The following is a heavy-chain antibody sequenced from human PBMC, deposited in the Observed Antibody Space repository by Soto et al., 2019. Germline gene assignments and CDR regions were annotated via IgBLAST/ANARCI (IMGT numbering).Heavy chain of an antibody. J-gene: IGHJ3*02. CDR1: GYTFTSYG. Sequence: ASVKVSCKASGYTFTSYGISWVRQAPGQGLEWMGWISAYNGNTNYAQKLQGRVTMTRNTSISTAYMELSSLRSEDTAVYYCARLARELLWFGELLYHDAFDIWGQGTMVTVSS. CDR2: ISAYNGNT. V-gene: IGHV1-18*01. D-gene: IGHD3-10*01. CDR3: ARLARELLWFGELLYHDAFDI.